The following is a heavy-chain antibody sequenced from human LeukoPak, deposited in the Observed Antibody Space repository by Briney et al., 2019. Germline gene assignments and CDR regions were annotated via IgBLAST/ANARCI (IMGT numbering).Heavy chain of an antibody. CDR2: ISGSGGST. Sequence: PGGSLRLSCAASGFTFSSYAMSWVRQAPGKGLEWVSAISGSGGSTYYADSVKGRFTISRDNSKNTLYLRMNSLRAEDTAVYYCAKGGRAAAGTGDYFDYWGQGTLVTVSS. D-gene: IGHD6-13*01. CDR1: GFTFSSYA. V-gene: IGHV3-23*01. J-gene: IGHJ4*02. CDR3: AKGGRAAAGTGDYFDY.